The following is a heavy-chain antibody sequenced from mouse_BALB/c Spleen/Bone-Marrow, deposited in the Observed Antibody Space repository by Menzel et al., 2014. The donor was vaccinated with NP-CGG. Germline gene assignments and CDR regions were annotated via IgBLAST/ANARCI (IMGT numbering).Heavy chain of an antibody. CDR1: GFTFSSFG. Sequence: EVKLMESGGGLVQPGGSRKLSCAASGFTFSSFGMHXVRQAPEKXXXXXXYIRXGXXXIYYADTVKGRFTISRDNPKNTLXLQXXXLXXXXXXXXXXXXXXXXXXXXXDXWXXXXTLTVSS. J-gene: IGHJ2*01. V-gene: IGHV5-17*02. CDR3: XXXXXXXXXXXDX. CDR2: IRXGXXXI.